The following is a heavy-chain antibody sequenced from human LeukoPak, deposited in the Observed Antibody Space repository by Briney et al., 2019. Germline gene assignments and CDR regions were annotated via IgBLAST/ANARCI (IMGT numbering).Heavy chain of an antibody. Sequence: SETLSLTCTVSGGSISSYYWSWIRQPPGKGLEWIGYIYYSGSTNYNPSLKSRVTISVDTSKNQFSLKLSSVTAADTAVYYRARHDKWELFPDYWGQGTLVTVSS. CDR1: GGSISSYY. V-gene: IGHV4-59*08. D-gene: IGHD1-26*01. CDR3: ARHDKWELFPDY. J-gene: IGHJ4*02. CDR2: IYYSGST.